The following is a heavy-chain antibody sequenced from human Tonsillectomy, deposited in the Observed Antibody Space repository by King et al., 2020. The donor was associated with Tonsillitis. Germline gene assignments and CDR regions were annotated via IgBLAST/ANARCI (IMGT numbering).Heavy chain of an antibody. D-gene: IGHD3-16*02. CDR1: GYTFTSYY. J-gene: IGHJ3*02. V-gene: IGHV1-46*01. CDR3: VKGGSFRYDAFDI. CDR2: INPSGGST. Sequence: VQLVQSGAEVKKPGASVKVSCKASGYTFTSYYIHWVRQAPGQGLEWMGIINPSGGSTSYAQKFQGRVTMTRDTSTSTVYMELSSLRSEDTAVYYCVKGGSFRYDAFDIWGQGTMVTVSS.